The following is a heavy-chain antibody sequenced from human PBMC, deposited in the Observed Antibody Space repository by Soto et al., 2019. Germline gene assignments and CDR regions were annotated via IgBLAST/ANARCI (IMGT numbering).Heavy chain of an antibody. J-gene: IGHJ4*02. D-gene: IGHD5-12*01. CDR1: GFTFSGSA. Sequence: GGSLRLSCAASGFTFSGSAMHWVRQASGKGLEWVGRIRSKANSYATAYAASVKGRFTISRDDSKNTAYLQMNSLKTEDTAVYYCAKDVPQQWLLSNMFDSWCQGTLVTVSS. CDR3: AKDVPQQWLLSNMFDS. V-gene: IGHV3-73*01. CDR2: IRSKANSYAT.